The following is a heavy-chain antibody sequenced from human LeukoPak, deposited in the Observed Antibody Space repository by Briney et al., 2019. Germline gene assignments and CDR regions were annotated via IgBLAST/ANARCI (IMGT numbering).Heavy chain of an antibody. V-gene: IGHV4-34*01. J-gene: IGHJ4*02. CDR1: GGSFSGYY. CDR3: ARDESYYDSSGYYGNAGSHFDY. CDR2: INHSGST. D-gene: IGHD3-22*01. Sequence: SETLSLTCAVYGGSFSGYYWSWIRQPPGKGLEWIGEINHSGSTNYNPSLKSRVTISVDTSKNQFSLKLSSVTAADTAVYYCARDESYYDSSGYYGNAGSHFDYWGQGTLVTVSS.